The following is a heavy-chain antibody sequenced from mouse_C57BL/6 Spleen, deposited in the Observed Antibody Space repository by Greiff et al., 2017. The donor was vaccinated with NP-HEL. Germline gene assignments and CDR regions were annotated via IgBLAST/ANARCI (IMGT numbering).Heavy chain of an antibody. J-gene: IGHJ4*01. CDR2: IHPSDSDT. CDR3: AISRMVTDYAMDY. Sequence: VQLQQPGAELVKPGASVKVSCKASGYTFTSYWMHWVKQRPGQGLEWIGRIHPSDSDTNYNQKFKGKATLTVDKSSSTAYMHLSSLTSEDSAVYYCAISRMVTDYAMDYWGQGTSVTVSS. CDR1: GYTFTSYW. V-gene: IGHV1-74*01. D-gene: IGHD2-2*01.